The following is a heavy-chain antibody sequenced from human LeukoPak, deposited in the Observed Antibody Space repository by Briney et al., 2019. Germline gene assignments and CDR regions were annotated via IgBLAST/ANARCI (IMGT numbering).Heavy chain of an antibody. CDR1: GGTFSSYA. J-gene: IGHJ4*02. CDR2: IIPILGIA. D-gene: IGHD2-21*02. Sequence: SVKVSCTASGGTFSSYAISWVRQAPGQGLEWMGRIIPILGIANYAQKFQGRVTMTTDTSTSTAYMELRSLRSDDTAVYYCAREEGTYCGGDCFFDYWGQGTLVTVSS. CDR3: AREEGTYCGGDCFFDY. V-gene: IGHV1-69*04.